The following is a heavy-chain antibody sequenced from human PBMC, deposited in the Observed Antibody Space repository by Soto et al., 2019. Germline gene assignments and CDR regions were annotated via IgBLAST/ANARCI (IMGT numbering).Heavy chain of an antibody. J-gene: IGHJ6*02. D-gene: IGHD3-22*01. CDR1: GGSISSSSYY. CDR2: VYYGGST. CDR3: AGGDYYHSSGYYFYYYTMDV. Sequence: SSETLSLTCTVSGGSISSSSYYWGWIRQPPGKGLEWIGNVYYGGSTYYNPSLKSRVTISVETSKSQFSLKLGSVTAADTAVYYCAGGDYYHSSGYYFYYYTMDVWGQGTTVTVSS. V-gene: IGHV4-39*01.